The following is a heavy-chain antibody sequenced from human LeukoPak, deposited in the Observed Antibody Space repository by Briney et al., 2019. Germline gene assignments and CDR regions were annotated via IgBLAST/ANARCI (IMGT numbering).Heavy chain of an antibody. CDR2: IIPILGIA. CDR1: GGTFSSYA. CDR3: ARDTTAGIPYYYGMDV. V-gene: IGHV1-69*04. D-gene: IGHD6-13*01. Sequence: ASVKVSCKASGGTFSSYAISWVRQAPGQGLEWMGRIIPILGIANYARKFQGRVTITADKSTSTAYMELSSLRSEDTAVYYCARDTTAGIPYYYGMDVWGQGTTVTVSS. J-gene: IGHJ6*02.